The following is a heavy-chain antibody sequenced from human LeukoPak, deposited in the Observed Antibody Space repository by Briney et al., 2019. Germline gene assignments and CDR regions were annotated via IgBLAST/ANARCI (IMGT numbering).Heavy chain of an antibody. CDR1: GFTFSSYS. J-gene: IGHJ3*02. V-gene: IGHV3-21*01. CDR3: ARGGRGPRGVRRI. D-gene: IGHD2-8*01. CDR2: ISSSSSYI. Sequence: GGSLRLSCAASGFTFSSYSMNWVRQAPGRGLEWVSSISSSSSYIYYADSVKGRFTISRDNAKNSLYLQMNSLRAEDTAVYYCARGGRGPRGVRRIWGQGTMVTVSS.